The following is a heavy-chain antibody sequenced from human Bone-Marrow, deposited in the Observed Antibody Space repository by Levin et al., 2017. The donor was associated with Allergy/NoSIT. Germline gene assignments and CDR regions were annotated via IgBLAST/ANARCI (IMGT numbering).Heavy chain of an antibody. CDR3: ARTSPGGSAVDVFDV. Sequence: SETLSLTCSVSGGSISSGIYYWSWIRQPAGKGLEWIGRIYYTGSTNYSPALKSRFTISVDTSKNEFSLKVPSVTAADTAVYYCARTSPGGSAVDVFDVWGQGTVVTVSS. CDR1: GGSISSGIYY. CDR2: IYYTGST. V-gene: IGHV4-61*02. D-gene: IGHD6-19*01. J-gene: IGHJ3*01.